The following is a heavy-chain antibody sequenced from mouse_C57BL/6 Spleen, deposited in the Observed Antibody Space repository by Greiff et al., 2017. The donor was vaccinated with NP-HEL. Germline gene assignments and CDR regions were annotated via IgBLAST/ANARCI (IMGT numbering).Heavy chain of an antibody. CDR1: GFTFSNYW. J-gene: IGHJ3*01. D-gene: IGHD1-1*01. CDR3: TGGTTRRGFAY. CDR2: IRLKSDNYAT. V-gene: IGHV6-3*01. Sequence: EVQRVASGGGLVQPGGSMKLSCVASGFTFSNYWMNWVRQSPEKGLEWVAQIRLKSDNYATHYAESVKGRFTISRDDSKSSVYLQMNNLRAEDTGIYYCTGGTTRRGFAYWGQGTLVTVSA.